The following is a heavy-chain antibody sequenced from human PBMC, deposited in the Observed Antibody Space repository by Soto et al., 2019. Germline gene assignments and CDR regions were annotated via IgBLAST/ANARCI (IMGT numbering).Heavy chain of an antibody. D-gene: IGHD1-7*01. CDR1: GFSFTTYW. CDR3: ATEFTWNYHFEY. CDR2: IKQDGSKT. J-gene: IGHJ4*02. Sequence: GGSLRLSCAASGFSFTTYWMSWVRQTPGKGLEWVANIKQDGSKTYYVDSVKGRFTISRDNANNSLYLQMNSLRAEDTAVYYCATEFTWNYHFEYWGQGTLVTVSS. V-gene: IGHV3-7*01.